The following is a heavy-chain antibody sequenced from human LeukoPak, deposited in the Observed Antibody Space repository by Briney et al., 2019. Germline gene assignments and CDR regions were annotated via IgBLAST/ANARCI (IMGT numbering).Heavy chain of an antibody. CDR3: ARDRFGDLNYFDY. J-gene: IGHJ4*02. CDR1: GGSISSCF. CDR2: IYTSGST. D-gene: IGHD3-3*01. Sequence: SETLSLTCTVSGGSISSCFWSWIRQRAGKGLEWIGRIYTSGSTNYNPSLNSRVTISADKSTNQFSLKLSSVTAADTAVYYCARDRFGDLNYFDYWGQGTLVTVSS. V-gene: IGHV4-4*07.